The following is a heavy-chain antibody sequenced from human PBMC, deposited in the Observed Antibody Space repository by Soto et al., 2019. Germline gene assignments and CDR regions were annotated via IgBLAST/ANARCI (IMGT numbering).Heavy chain of an antibody. CDR2: ISGNSGKT. V-gene: IGHV3-23*01. D-gene: IGHD1-7*01. CDR1: VFTFSSYA. J-gene: IGHJ1*01. CDR3: AKLGFVMMELYYFKQ. Sequence: GGSLRLSCTSSVFTFSSYAMSCVREAPGKELEWVSTISGNSGKTNYAESVKGRFSISRDNSKNTVHLQLDSLRAEDTAVYFCAKLGFVMMELYYFKQWGHGTLVTVPS.